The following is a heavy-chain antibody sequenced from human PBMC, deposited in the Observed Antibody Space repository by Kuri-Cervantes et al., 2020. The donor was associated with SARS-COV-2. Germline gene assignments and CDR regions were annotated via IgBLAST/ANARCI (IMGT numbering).Heavy chain of an antibody. D-gene: IGHD3-10*01. Sequence: GESLKISRKASGYTFTSYYMHWVRQAPGQGLEWMGIINPSGGSTSYAQKFQGRVTMTTDTSTSTAYMELRSLRSDDTAVYYCASHKLGEGRFDPWGQGTLVTVSS. V-gene: IGHV1-46*01. CDR3: ASHKLGEGRFDP. CDR2: INPSGGST. J-gene: IGHJ5*02. CDR1: GYTFTSYY.